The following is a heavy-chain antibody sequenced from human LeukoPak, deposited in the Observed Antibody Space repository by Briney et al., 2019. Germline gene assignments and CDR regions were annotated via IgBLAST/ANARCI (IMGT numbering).Heavy chain of an antibody. D-gene: IGHD2-15*01. J-gene: IGHJ6*02. Sequence: SETLSPTCTVSGGSISSGGYYWSWIRQHPGKGLEWIGYIYYSGSTYYNPSLKSRVTISVDTSKNQFSQKLSSVTAADTAVYYCARGGCSGGSCYFRGRNYGMDVWGQGTTVTVSS. V-gene: IGHV4-31*03. CDR2: IYYSGST. CDR1: GGSISSGGYY. CDR3: ARGGCSGGSCYFRGRNYGMDV.